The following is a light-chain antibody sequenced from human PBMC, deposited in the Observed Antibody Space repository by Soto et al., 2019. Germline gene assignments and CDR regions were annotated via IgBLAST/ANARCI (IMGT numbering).Light chain of an antibody. Sequence: EIVMTQSPATLSVSPGERVTLSCRASQSVSSNLAWYQQKLGQAPRLLIYGASTRATGIPARFSGSGSGTEFTLTISSLQSEDFALYHCQQYNPKSYTFGQGTKLEI. CDR1: QSVSSN. CDR2: GAS. J-gene: IGKJ2*01. CDR3: QQYNPKSYT. V-gene: IGKV3-15*01.